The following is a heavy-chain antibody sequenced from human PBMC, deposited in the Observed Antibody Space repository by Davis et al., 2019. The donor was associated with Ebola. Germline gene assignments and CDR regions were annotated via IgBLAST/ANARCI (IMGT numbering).Heavy chain of an antibody. CDR3: ARDPAVLWFGELFGYFDL. V-gene: IGHV4-59*01. CDR1: GGSFSGYY. Sequence: PSETLSLTCAVYGGSFSGYYWGWIRQPPGKGLEWIGYIYYSGSTNYNPSLKSRVTISVDTSKNQFSLKLSSVTAADTAVYYCARDPAVLWFGELFGYFDLWGRGTLVTVSS. D-gene: IGHD3-10*01. J-gene: IGHJ2*01. CDR2: IYYSGST.